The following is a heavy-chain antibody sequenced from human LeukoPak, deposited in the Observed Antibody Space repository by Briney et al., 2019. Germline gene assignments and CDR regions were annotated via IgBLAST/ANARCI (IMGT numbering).Heavy chain of an antibody. V-gene: IGHV5-51*01. CDR1: GYSFTSYW. CDR3: ARQPLMAGIAAAGTPFDY. Sequence: PGESLKISCKGSGYSFTSYWIGWVRQMPGKGLEWMGIIYPGDSDTRYSPSFQGQVTISADKSISTAYLQWSSLKASDTAMYYCARQPLMAGIAAAGTPFDYWGQGTLVTVSS. J-gene: IGHJ4*02. D-gene: IGHD6-13*01. CDR2: IYPGDSDT.